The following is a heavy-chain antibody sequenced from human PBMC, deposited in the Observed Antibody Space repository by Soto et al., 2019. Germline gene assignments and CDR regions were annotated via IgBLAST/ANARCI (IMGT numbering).Heavy chain of an antibody. Sequence: PSETLSLTCTVSDGSISTYFCNWIRQPAGKGLEWIGRIDNSGNTNYNPSLKRRVTMSADTSRNQFSLKLNSVTAADTAVYYCARGGQDFWSGPFDYWGQGALVTVA. CDR2: IDNSGNT. CDR3: ARGGQDFWSGPFDY. CDR1: DGSISTYF. V-gene: IGHV4-4*07. D-gene: IGHD3-3*01. J-gene: IGHJ4*02.